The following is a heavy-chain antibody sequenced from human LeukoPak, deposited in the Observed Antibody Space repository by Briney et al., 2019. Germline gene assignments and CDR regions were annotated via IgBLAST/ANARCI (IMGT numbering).Heavy chain of an antibody. V-gene: IGHV3-30*02. Sequence: PGGSLRLSCAASGFTFSNYGIHWVRQPPGKGLEWVAFIQHDGKNKFYLDSVKGRFTISRDNSKNTPHLQIYSLRPEDTALYYCSTVAPDDGFDIWGQGTMVTVSS. J-gene: IGHJ3*02. CDR3: STVAPDDGFDI. CDR1: GFTFSNYG. CDR2: IQHDGKNK. D-gene: IGHD4-23*01.